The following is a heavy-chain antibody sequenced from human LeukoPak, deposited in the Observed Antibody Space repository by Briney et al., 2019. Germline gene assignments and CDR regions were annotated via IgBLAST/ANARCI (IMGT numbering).Heavy chain of an antibody. V-gene: IGHV4-34*01. CDR1: GGSFSGYY. Sequence: SETPSLTCAVYGGSFSGYYWSWIRQPPGKGLEWIGEINHSGSTNYNPSLKSRVTISVDTSKNQFSLKLSSVTAANTAVYYCAGGRDYYGSGAHYYMDVWGKGATVTVSS. J-gene: IGHJ6*03. D-gene: IGHD3-10*01. CDR2: INHSGST. CDR3: AGGRDYYGSGAHYYMDV.